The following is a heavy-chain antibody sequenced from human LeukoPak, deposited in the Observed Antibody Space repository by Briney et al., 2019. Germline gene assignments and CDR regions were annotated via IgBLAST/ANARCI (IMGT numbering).Heavy chain of an antibody. V-gene: IGHV3-7*01. CDR3: ARVSRQDYSDTFGPYRWFDY. J-gene: IGHJ4*02. CDR2: IKQDGSAK. CDR1: GFTVSNYW. D-gene: IGHD3-22*01. Sequence: GGSLRLSCAASGFTVSNYWMSWVRLAPGRGLEWVANIKQDGSAKYFVDSMKGRITISRDNAQNSLYVQVHSLRDEDTAVYYCARVSRQDYSDTFGPYRWFDYWGPGTLVTVSS.